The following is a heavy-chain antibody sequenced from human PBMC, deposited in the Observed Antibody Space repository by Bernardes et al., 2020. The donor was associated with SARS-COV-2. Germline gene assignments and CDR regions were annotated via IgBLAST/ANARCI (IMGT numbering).Heavy chain of an antibody. J-gene: IGHJ6*02. V-gene: IGHV1-2*02. D-gene: IGHD3-22*01. CDR2: INPNSGGT. CDR1: GYPFTGYY. CDR3: ALPPTNYDRYGMDV. Sequence: SVKVSCKASGYPFTGYYMHWVRQAPGQGLERMGWINPNSGGTNYAQKFQGRVTMTRDTSISTAYMELSRLRSDDTAVYYCALPPTNYDRYGMDVWGQGTTVTVSS.